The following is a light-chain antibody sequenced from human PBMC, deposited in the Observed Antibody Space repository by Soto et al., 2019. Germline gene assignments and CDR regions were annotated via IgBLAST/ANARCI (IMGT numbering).Light chain of an antibody. J-gene: IGLJ3*02. CDR3: CSYGDFRTSWV. CDR1: SSDVGSDYL. V-gene: IGLV2-23*01. Sequence: QSALTQPASVSGSPGQSITISCTGTSSDVGSDYLVSWYQQHPGTAPKLIIYEGTKRPSGVSDRFSGSRSGNTASLTISGLQTEDEGDYCCCSYGDFRTSWVFGGGTKLTVL. CDR2: EGT.